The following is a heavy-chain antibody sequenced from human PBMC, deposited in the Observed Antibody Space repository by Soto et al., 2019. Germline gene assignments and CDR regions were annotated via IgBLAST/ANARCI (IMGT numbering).Heavy chain of an antibody. CDR3: ARVGLYYYMDV. CDR2: INHSGST. CDR1: GGSFSGYY. J-gene: IGHJ6*03. Sequence: SETLSLTCAVYGGSFSGYYWSWIRQPPGKGLEWIGEINHSGSTNYSPSFQGQVTISADKSISTAYLQWSSLKASDTAMYYCARVGLYYYMDVWGKGTTVTVSS. V-gene: IGHV4-34*01. D-gene: IGHD3-10*01.